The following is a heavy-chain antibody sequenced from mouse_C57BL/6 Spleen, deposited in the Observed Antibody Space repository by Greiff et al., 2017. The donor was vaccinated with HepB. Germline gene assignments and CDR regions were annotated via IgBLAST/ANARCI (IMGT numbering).Heavy chain of an antibody. CDR1: GFTFSSYA. J-gene: IGHJ4*01. CDR3: TRGDWTGSGDMGY. CDR2: ISSGGDYI. D-gene: IGHD3-1*01. Sequence: EVMLVESGEGLVKPGGSLKLSCAASGFTFSSYAMSWVRQTPEKRLEWVAYISSGGDYIYYADTVKGRFTISRDNARNTLYLQMSSLKSEDTAMCYCTRGDWTGSGDMGYWGQGTSVTVSS. V-gene: IGHV5-9-1*02.